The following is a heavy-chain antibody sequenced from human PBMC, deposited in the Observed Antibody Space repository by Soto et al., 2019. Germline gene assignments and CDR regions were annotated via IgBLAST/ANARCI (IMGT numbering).Heavy chain of an antibody. J-gene: IGHJ4*02. CDR1: GFTFSSYA. Sequence: GGSLRLSCAASGFTFSSYAMSWVRQAPGKGLEWVSAISGSGGSTYYADSVKGRFTISRDNSKNTLYLQMNSLRAEDTAVYYCAKGGSIAARVRGGGIDYWGQGTLVTVSS. CDR2: ISGSGGST. D-gene: IGHD6-6*01. CDR3: AKGGSIAARVRGGGIDY. V-gene: IGHV3-23*01.